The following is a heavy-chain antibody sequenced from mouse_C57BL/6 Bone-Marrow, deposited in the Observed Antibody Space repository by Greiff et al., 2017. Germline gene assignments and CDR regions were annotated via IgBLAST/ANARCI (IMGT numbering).Heavy chain of an antibody. J-gene: IGHJ4*01. V-gene: IGHV1-64*01. CDR1: GYTFTSYW. CDR2: IHPNSGST. Sequence: QVQLQQPGAELVKPGASVKLFCKASGYTFTSYWMHWVKQRPGQGLEWIGMIHPNSGSTNYNEKFKSKATLTVDKSSSTAYMQLSSLTSEDSAVYYCARITTVVAEGYAMDYWGQGTSVTVSS. D-gene: IGHD1-1*01. CDR3: ARITTVVAEGYAMDY.